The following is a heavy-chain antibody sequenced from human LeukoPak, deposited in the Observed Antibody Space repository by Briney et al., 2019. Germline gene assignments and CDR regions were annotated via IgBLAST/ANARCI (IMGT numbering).Heavy chain of an antibody. J-gene: IGHJ4*02. CDR2: IWYDGSNK. Sequence: GGSLRLSCAASGFTFSSYGMHWVRQAPGKGLEWVAVIWYDGSNKYYADSVKGRFTISRDNAKNSLYLQVNSLRAEDTAVYYCARDLRNWAYFDYWGQGTLVTVSS. CDR1: GFTFSSYG. CDR3: ARDLRNWAYFDY. D-gene: IGHD7-27*01. V-gene: IGHV3-33*01.